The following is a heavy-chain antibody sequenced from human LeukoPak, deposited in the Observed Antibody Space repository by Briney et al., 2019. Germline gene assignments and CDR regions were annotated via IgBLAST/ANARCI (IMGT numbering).Heavy chain of an antibody. CDR1: GFTFGDYA. D-gene: IGHD2/OR15-2a*01. CDR3: SRGSRTFDAFDI. CDR2: IRSKAYGGTT. V-gene: IGHV3-49*04. Sequence: GGSLRLSCTASGFTFGDYAMSWVRQAPGKGLEWVGLIRSKAYGGTTEYAASVKGRFTISRDDSKSIAYLQLNSLKTEDTAVYYCSRGSRTFDAFDIWGQGTMVTVSS. J-gene: IGHJ3*02.